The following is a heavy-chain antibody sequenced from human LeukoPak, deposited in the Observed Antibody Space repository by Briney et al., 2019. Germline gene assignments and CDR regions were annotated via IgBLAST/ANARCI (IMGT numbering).Heavy chain of an antibody. CDR2: IKQDATEK. Sequence: GGSLRLSCAASGFTISTYWMAWVRQAPGKGPEWVANIKQDATEKYYVESVKGRFTISRDNAKNSLYLQMNSLRAEDTAVYFCARDQLGALDYWGQGTLVTVSS. J-gene: IGHJ4*02. CDR1: GFTISTYW. D-gene: IGHD1-26*01. CDR3: ARDQLGALDY. V-gene: IGHV3-7*01.